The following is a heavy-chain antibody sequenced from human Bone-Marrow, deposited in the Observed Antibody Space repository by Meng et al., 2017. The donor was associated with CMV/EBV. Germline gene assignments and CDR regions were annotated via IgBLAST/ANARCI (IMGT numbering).Heavy chain of an antibody. CDR3: TTDLRGYSSSAGLRNPRVL. CDR2: IKSKTDGGTT. D-gene: IGHD6-13*01. CDR1: GFTFSNAW. V-gene: IGHV3-15*01. Sequence: GESLKISCAASGFTFSNAWMSWVRQAPGKGLEWVGRIKSKTDGGTTDYAAPVKGRFTISRDDSKNTLYLQMNSLKTEDTAVYYCTTDLRGYSSSAGLRNPRVLWGQGTLVTVSS. J-gene: IGHJ4*02.